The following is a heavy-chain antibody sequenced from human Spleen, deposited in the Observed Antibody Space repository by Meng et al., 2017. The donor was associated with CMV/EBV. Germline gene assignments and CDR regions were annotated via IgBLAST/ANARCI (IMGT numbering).Heavy chain of an antibody. J-gene: IGHJ4*02. CDR1: GFTFSSYW. CDR2: IRGSGGST. CDR3: ARAPGVVPAASDY. V-gene: IGHV3-23*01. Sequence: GESLKISCAASGFTFSSYWMSWVRPAPGKGLEWVSAIRGSGGSTYYADPVKGRVTISRDNSKNRLYLQINSRRAEDTAVYYCARAPGVVPAASDYWGQGTLVTVSS. D-gene: IGHD2-2*01.